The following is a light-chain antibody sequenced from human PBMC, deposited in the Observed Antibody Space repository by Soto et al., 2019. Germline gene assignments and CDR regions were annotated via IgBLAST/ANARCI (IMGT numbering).Light chain of an antibody. CDR2: GNS. CDR1: SSNIGAGYD. CDR3: QSYASSLSGV. V-gene: IGLV1-40*01. J-gene: IGLJ3*02. Sequence: QLVLTQPPSVSGAPGQRVTISCTGSSSNIGAGYDVHWYQQLPGTAPKLLIYGNSNRPSGVPDRFSGSKSGTSASLAITGLQAEDEADYYCQSYASSLSGVFGGGTKLTVL.